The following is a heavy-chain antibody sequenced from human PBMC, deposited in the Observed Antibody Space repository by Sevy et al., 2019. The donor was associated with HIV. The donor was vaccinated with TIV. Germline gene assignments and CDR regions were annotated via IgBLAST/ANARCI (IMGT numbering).Heavy chain of an antibody. CDR2: TYYRSKWYN. CDR1: GDSVSSNSAA. J-gene: IGHJ4*02. Sequence: SQTLSLTCAISGDSVSSNSAAWNWTRQSPSRGLEWLGRTYYRSKWYNDYAVSVKSRITINPDTSKNQFSLQLNSVTPEDTAVYYCARARPGDFWSGYYQGFDYWGQGTLVTVSS. D-gene: IGHD3-3*01. V-gene: IGHV6-1*01. CDR3: ARARPGDFWSGYYQGFDY.